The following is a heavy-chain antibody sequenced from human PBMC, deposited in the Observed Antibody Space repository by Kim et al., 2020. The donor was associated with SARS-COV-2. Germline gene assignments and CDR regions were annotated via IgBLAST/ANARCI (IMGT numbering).Heavy chain of an antibody. Sequence: GGSLRLSCAASGFSCSNAWMTWVRQAPGKGLEWVGRIKSKIDGGTTDYAAPVKVRFTISRDDSKNTLYLQMNSLKTEDTAVYDCSTLIGYYGSGSYYRSNDYWGQGTLVTVSS. D-gene: IGHD3-10*01. CDR2: IKSKIDGGTT. CDR1: GFSCSNAW. CDR3: STLIGYYGSGSYYRSNDY. V-gene: IGHV3-15*01. J-gene: IGHJ4*02.